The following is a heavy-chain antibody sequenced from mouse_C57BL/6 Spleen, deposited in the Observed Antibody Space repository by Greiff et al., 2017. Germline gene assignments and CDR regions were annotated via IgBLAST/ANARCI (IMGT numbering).Heavy chain of an antibody. CDR3: TREGEDSYWYFDV. Sequence: VQLQQSGTVLARPGASVKMSCKTSGYTFTSYWMHWVKQRPGQGLEWIGAIYPGNSDTSYNQKFKGKAKLTAVTSASTAYMELSSLTNEDSAVYYSTREGEDSYWYFDVWGTGTTVTVSS. CDR2: IYPGNSDT. CDR1: GYTFTSYW. V-gene: IGHV1-5*01. J-gene: IGHJ1*03.